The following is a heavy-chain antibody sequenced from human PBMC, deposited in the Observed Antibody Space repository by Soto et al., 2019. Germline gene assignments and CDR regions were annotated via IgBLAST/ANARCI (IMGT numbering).Heavy chain of an antibody. CDR3: ASLIAAAGPPHSPRYYCGMEV. CDR2: IIPIFGTA. V-gene: IGHV1-69*12. CDR1: GATFSSYA. Sequence: QVQLVQSGAEVKKPGSSVKVSCKASGATFSSYAISWVRQAPGQGLEWMGGIIPIFGTADYAQKFQGRVTITADESTSTAEMELSSLRSEDTAVYYCASLIAAAGPPHSPRYYCGMEVWGQGTRVTVSS. J-gene: IGHJ6*02. D-gene: IGHD6-13*01.